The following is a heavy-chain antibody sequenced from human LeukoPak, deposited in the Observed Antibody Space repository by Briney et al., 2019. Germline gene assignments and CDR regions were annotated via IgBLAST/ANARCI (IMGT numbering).Heavy chain of an antibody. D-gene: IGHD2-2*01. V-gene: IGHV1-69*01. CDR1: GGTFSNYA. CDR3: ARDKDIGEVTAPMDH. Sequence: SVKVSCKASGGTFSNYAISWVRQAPGQGLEWMGGIIPIFGTTNYAVKFQDRVRITADESTSTAYMELSSLRSEDTAVYFCARDKDIGEVTAPMDHWGQGTLVTVSS. CDR2: IIPIFGTT. J-gene: IGHJ4*02.